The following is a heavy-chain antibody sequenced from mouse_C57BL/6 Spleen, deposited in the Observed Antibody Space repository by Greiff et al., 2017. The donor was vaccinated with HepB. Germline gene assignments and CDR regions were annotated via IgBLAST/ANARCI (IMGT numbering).Heavy chain of an antibody. Sequence: VQLVESGPELVKPGASVKISCKASGYAFSSSWMNWVKQRPGKGLEWIGRIYPGDGDTNYNGKFKGKATLTADKSSSTAYMQLSRLTSEDSAVYFCARGAIYYGNYFYAMDYWGQGTSVTVSS. CDR3: ARGAIYYGNYFYAMDY. CDR2: IYPGDGDT. CDR1: GYAFSSSW. J-gene: IGHJ4*01. D-gene: IGHD2-1*01. V-gene: IGHV1-82*01.